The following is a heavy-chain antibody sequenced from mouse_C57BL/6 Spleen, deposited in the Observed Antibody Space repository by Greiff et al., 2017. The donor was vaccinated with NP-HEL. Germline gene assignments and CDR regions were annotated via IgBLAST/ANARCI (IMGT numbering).Heavy chain of an antibody. D-gene: IGHD2-5*01. V-gene: IGHV1-42*01. CDR3: ARHSNSFDY. CDR2: INHSTGGT. Sequence: VQLQQSGPELVKPGASVKISCKASGYSFTGYYMNWVKQSPEKSLEWIGEINHSTGGTTYNQKFKAKATLTVDKSSSTAYMQLKSLTSEDSAVYYCARHSNSFDYWGQGTTLTVSS. CDR1: GYSFTGYY. J-gene: IGHJ2*01.